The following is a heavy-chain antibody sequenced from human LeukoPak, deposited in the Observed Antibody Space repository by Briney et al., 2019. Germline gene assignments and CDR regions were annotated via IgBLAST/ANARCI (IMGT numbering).Heavy chain of an antibody. Sequence: SSETLSLTCTVSGGSISSYYWSWIRQPPGKGLERIGYIYYSGSTNYNPSLKSRVTISVDTSKNQFSLKLSSVTAADTAVYYRARHFSSSWDFDYWGQGTLVTVSS. CDR2: IYYSGST. V-gene: IGHV4-59*08. CDR3: ARHFSSSWDFDY. J-gene: IGHJ4*02. CDR1: GGSISSYY. D-gene: IGHD6-13*01.